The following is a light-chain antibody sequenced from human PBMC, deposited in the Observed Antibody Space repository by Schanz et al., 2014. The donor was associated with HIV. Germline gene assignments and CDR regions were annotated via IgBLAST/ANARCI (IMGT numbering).Light chain of an antibody. CDR3: QQFHTYPYT. CDR1: QDISNY. Sequence: DIQMTQSPSSLSASVGDRVTITCQASQDISNYLNWYQQKPGKAPNLLIYAASTLQSGVPSRFSGSGSGTEFTLTISGLLPDDFATYFCQQFHTYPYTFGQGTKLEIK. V-gene: IGKV1-33*01. CDR2: AAS. J-gene: IGKJ2*01.